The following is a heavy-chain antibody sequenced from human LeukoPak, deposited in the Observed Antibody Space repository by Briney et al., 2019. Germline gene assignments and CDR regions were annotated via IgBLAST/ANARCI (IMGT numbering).Heavy chain of an antibody. CDR1: GFTFSNFW. J-gene: IGHJ4*02. V-gene: IGHV3-7*04. CDR3: ARGGDFSGDH. D-gene: IGHD2/OR15-2a*01. Sequence: PGGSLRLSCAVSGFTFSNFWVSWVRQAPGRGLEWVANIHPEGNEKYHVESVKGRFTISRDNTKNLLSLQMNALRVEDTAVYYCARGGDFSGDHWGQGTLVTVSS. CDR2: IHPEGNEK.